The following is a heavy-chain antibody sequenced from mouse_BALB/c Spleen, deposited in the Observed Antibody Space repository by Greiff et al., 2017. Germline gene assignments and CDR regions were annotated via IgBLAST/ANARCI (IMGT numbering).Heavy chain of an antibody. Sequence: VQLVESGPGLVAPSQSLSITCTVSGFSLTSYGVHWVRQPPGKGLEWLGVIWAGGSTNYNSALMSRLSISKDNSKSQVFLKMNSLQTDDTAMYYCANEFITTAGAYWGQGTLVTVSA. CDR3: ANEFITTAGAY. CDR2: IWAGGST. V-gene: IGHV2-9*02. J-gene: IGHJ3*01. CDR1: GFSLTSYG. D-gene: IGHD1-2*01.